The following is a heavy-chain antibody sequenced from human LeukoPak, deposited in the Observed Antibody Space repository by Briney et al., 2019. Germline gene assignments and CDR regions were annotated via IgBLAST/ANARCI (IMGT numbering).Heavy chain of an antibody. J-gene: IGHJ4*02. V-gene: IGHV3-30*18. CDR3: AKDRSTGWYAGFDS. CDR1: GFTFSNYG. D-gene: IGHD6-19*01. CDR2: ISYGGINK. Sequence: GGSLILSCAASGFTFSNYGMHWVRQAPGKGLGWVAFISYGGINKYSADSVKGRFTISRDNSKNPLYLQMNSLSAEDTAVFYCAKDRSTGWYAGFDSWGQGTLLTVSS.